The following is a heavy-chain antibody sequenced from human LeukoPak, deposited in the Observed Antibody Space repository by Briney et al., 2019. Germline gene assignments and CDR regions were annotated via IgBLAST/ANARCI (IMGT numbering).Heavy chain of an antibody. CDR1: DFTFRSYA. V-gene: IGHV3-23*01. J-gene: IGHJ4*02. CDR3: AKTPGIVVVITTYYFDN. Sequence: PGGSLRLSCAASDFTFRSYAMSWVRQAPGKGLEGVSAISGSGDSTYYADSVKGRFTISRDNSKNTLYLQMNSLRAEDTAVYYCAKTPGIVVVITTYYFDNWGQGTLVTVSS. CDR2: ISGSGDST. D-gene: IGHD3-22*01.